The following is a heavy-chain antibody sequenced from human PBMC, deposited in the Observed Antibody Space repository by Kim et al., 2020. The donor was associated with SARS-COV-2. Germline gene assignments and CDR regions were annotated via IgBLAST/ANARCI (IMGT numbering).Heavy chain of an antibody. J-gene: IGHJ6*02. CDR3: ARGTAARTTYSGMDV. D-gene: IGHD6-6*01. CDR1: GFTFSSYD. Sequence: GGSLRLSCAASGFTFSSYDMHWVRQATGKGLEWVSAIGTGGDTFYPGSVKGRFTISRENAKNSFYLQMNSLRAGDTAVYFCARGTAARTTYSGMDVWGQGTTVTLSS. CDR2: IGTGGDT. V-gene: IGHV3-13*01.